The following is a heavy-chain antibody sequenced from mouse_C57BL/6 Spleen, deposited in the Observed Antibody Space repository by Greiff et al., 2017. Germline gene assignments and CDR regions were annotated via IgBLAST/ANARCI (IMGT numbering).Heavy chain of an antibody. V-gene: IGHV1-53*01. Sequence: QVQLQQPGTELVKPGASVKLSCKASGYTFTSYWMHWVKQRPGQGLEWIGNINPSNGGTNYNEKFKSKATLTVDKSSSTAYMQLSSLTSEDSAVYYCARLVHYYGSSYGYFDVWGKGTTVTVSS. CDR3: ARLVHYYGSSYGYFDV. CDR1: GYTFTSYW. CDR2: INPSNGGT. D-gene: IGHD1-1*01. J-gene: IGHJ1*03.